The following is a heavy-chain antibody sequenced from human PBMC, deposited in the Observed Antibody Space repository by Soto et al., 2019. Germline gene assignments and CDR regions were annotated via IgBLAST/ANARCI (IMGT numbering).Heavy chain of an antibody. V-gene: IGHV3-48*01. CDR3: ARDGAYYDFWSGSNYMDV. J-gene: IGHJ6*03. D-gene: IGHD3-3*01. CDR2: ISSSSSTI. Sequence: GGSLRLSCAASGFTFSSYSMNWVRQAPGKGLEWVSYISSSSSTIYYAYSVKGRFTISRDNAKNSLYLQMNSLRAEDTAVYYCARDGAYYDFWSGSNYMDVWGKGTTVTVSS. CDR1: GFTFSSYS.